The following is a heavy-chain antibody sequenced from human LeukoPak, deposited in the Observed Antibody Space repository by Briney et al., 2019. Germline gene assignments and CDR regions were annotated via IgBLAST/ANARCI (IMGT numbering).Heavy chain of an antibody. CDR2: MNPNSGNT. Sequence: ASVKVSCKVFGYTLTELSMHWVRQATGQGLEWMGWMNPNSGNTGYAQKFQGRVTMTRNTSISTAYMELSSLRSEDTAVYYCARDHGGSYYDLPSYWGQGTLVTVSS. CDR3: ARDHGGSYYDLPSY. J-gene: IGHJ4*02. CDR1: GYTLTELS. V-gene: IGHV1-8*01. D-gene: IGHD1-26*01.